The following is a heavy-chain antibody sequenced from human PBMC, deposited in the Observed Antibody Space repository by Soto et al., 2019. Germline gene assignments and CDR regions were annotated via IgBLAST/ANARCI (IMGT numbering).Heavy chain of an antibody. CDR2: INPSGGST. J-gene: IGHJ4*02. Sequence: ASVKVSCKASGYTFTSYYMHWVRQAPGQGLEWMGIINPSGGSTSYAQKFQGRVTMTRDTSTSTVYMELRSLRSDDTAVYYCARENTAVACTHYWGQGTLVTVSS. CDR3: ARENTAVACTHY. CDR1: GYTFTSYY. D-gene: IGHD6-19*01. V-gene: IGHV1-46*01.